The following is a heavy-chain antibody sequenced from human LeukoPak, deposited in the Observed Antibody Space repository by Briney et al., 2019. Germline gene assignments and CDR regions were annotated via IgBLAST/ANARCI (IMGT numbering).Heavy chain of an antibody. Sequence: PGGSLRLSCAASGFTFSDYYMSWVRQAPGKGLEWVSAISGSGGSTYYADSVKGRFTISRDNSKNTLYLQMNSLRAEDTAVYYCAKGPWWGLPHFDYWGQGTLVTVSS. J-gene: IGHJ4*02. CDR3: AKGPWWGLPHFDY. CDR1: GFTFSDYY. D-gene: IGHD2-8*02. V-gene: IGHV3-23*01. CDR2: ISGSGGST.